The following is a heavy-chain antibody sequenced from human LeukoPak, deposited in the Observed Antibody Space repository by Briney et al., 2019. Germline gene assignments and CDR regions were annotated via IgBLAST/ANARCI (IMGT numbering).Heavy chain of an antibody. Sequence: GGSLRLSCVASGFTFSSYAMSWVRQAPGKGLEWVSSVRGSGGSTYYADSVKGRFTISRDNSKNTLFLQMNSLRAEDTAVYYCAKVQRGTAANFDYWGQGTLVTVSS. D-gene: IGHD6-13*01. V-gene: IGHV3-23*01. CDR2: VRGSGGST. J-gene: IGHJ4*02. CDR1: GFTFSSYA. CDR3: AKVQRGTAANFDY.